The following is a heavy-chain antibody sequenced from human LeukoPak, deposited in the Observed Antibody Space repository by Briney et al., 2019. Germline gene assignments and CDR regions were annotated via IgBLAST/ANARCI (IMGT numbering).Heavy chain of an antibody. CDR3: ARSKGYFDWLGAFDI. D-gene: IGHD3-9*01. V-gene: IGHV1-18*04. J-gene: IGHJ3*02. Sequence: ASVKVSCKASGYTFTSYGISWVRQAPGQGLEWMGWISAYNGNTNYAQKLQGRVTMTTDTSTSTAYMELRRLRSEDPAVYYCARSKGYFDWLGAFDIWGQGKIVPVSS. CDR2: ISAYNGNT. CDR1: GYTFTSYG.